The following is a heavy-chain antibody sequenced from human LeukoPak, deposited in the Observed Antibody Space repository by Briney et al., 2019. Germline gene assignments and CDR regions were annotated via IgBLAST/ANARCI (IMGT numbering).Heavy chain of an antibody. CDR3: VRGRGSYWYDLGPAFNM. J-gene: IGHJ3*02. D-gene: IGHD1-26*01. Sequence: GGSLRLSCVATGLSFGGYGMHWVRQAPGKGLEWIAYIRYDGTDQNYADSVKGRFTISRDNSKSRLYLQMESLRVDDTAVYYCVRGRGSYWYDLGPAFNMWGQGTMVTVSS. CDR1: GLSFGGYG. V-gene: IGHV3-33*01. CDR2: IRYDGTDQ.